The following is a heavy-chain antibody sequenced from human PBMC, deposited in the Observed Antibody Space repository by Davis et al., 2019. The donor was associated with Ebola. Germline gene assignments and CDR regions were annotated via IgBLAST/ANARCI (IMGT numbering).Heavy chain of an antibody. J-gene: IGHJ4*02. D-gene: IGHD6-13*01. CDR1: GGSISTYY. V-gene: IGHV4-59*01. CDR3: ARSSQYSSNWYVFDQ. Sequence: ESLKISCTVSGGSISTYYWSWIRQSPGKGLEWIGYVFHTGTTNYNPSLKSRVTISLDTSKNQFSLNLSSVTAADTAVYYCARSSQYSSNWYVFDQWGQGTLVTVSS. CDR2: VFHTGTT.